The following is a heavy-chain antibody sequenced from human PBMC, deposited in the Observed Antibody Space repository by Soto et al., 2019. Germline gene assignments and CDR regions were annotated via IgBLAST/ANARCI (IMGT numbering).Heavy chain of an antibody. V-gene: IGHV4-31*03. J-gene: IGHJ3*02. CDR2: IYYSGST. Sequence: QVQLQESGPGLVKPSQTLSLTCTVSGGSISSGGYYWSWIRQHPGKGLEWIGYIYYSGSTYYNPSLKSRVTISVDTSKNQCSLKLSSVTAADTAVYYCARGGRQGYYDSSGPAAFDIWGQGTMVTVSS. CDR3: ARGGRQGYYDSSGPAAFDI. D-gene: IGHD3-22*01. CDR1: GGSISSGGYY.